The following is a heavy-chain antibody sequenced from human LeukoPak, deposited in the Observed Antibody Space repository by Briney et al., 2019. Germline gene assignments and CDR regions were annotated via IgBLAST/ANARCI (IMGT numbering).Heavy chain of an antibody. D-gene: IGHD6-13*01. CDR2: IYPGDSDT. V-gene: IGHV5-51*01. Sequence: GESLKISCKGSGYSFTNYWIGWVRQMPGKGLEWMGIIYPGDSDTRYSPSFQGQVTISADKSISTAYLQWSSLKASDTAMYYCARPLAAAGVDQVTFDVWGQGTMVTVSS. CDR3: ARPLAAAGVDQVTFDV. J-gene: IGHJ3*01. CDR1: GYSFTNYW.